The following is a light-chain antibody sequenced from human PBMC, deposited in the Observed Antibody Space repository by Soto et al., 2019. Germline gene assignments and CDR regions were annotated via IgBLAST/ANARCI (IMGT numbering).Light chain of an antibody. Sequence: IVMTQSPLSLPVTPGEPASISCRSSQSLLHSNGENYLDWYLQKPGQSPQLLISLASNRASGVPDRFSGSGSGADFTLKISGVEAEEVGVYYCMQALQTPRTFGPGTKVEIK. J-gene: IGKJ3*01. CDR3: MQALQTPRT. CDR2: LAS. V-gene: IGKV2-28*01. CDR1: QSLLHSNGENY.